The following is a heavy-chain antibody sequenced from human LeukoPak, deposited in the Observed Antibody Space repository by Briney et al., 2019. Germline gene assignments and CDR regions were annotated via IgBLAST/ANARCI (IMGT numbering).Heavy chain of an antibody. V-gene: IGHV1-3*01. J-gene: IGHJ3*02. CDR2: INAGNGNT. CDR3: ARGGITIFGVVPEAFDI. CDR1: GYTFTRYG. D-gene: IGHD3-3*01. Sequence: ASVKVFCKASGYTFTRYGISWVRQAPGQGLEGVGWINAGNGNTKYSQKFQGRVTITRDTSASTAYMELSSLRSEDTAVYYCARGGITIFGVVPEAFDIWGQGTMVTVSS.